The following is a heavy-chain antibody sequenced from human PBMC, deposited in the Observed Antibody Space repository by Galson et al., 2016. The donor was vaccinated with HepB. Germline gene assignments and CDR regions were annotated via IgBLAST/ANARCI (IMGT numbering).Heavy chain of an antibody. J-gene: IGHJ1*01. CDR3: ALYYYDSSGFVEYFQQ. CDR1: GASINASNW. V-gene: IGHV3-7*03. Sequence: ETLSLTCTVSGASINASNWWTWVRQAPGKGLEWVANIKPDGSEKYYVDSLKGRFTISRDNAKNSLYLQMNSLRAEDTAVYYCALYYYDSSGFVEYFQQWGQGTRVTVSS. D-gene: IGHD3-22*01. CDR2: IKPDGSEK.